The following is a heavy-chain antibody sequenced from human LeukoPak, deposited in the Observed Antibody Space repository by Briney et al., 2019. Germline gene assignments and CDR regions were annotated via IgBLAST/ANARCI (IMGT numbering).Heavy chain of an antibody. CDR1: GFTFGDLA. Sequence: GGSLRLSCTASGFTFGDLAMSWVRQAPGKGLEWVGFIRSKLYGGTTEYAASVKGRFTISRDDSKSIAYLQMNSLKTEDTAMYYCSTRGYDILTGIFDYWGQGTLVTASS. CDR3: STRGYDILTGIFDY. CDR2: IRSKLYGGTT. J-gene: IGHJ4*02. D-gene: IGHD3-9*01. V-gene: IGHV3-49*04.